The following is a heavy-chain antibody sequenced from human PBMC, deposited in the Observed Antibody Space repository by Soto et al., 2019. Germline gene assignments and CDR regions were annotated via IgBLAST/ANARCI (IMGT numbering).Heavy chain of an antibody. CDR2: ISAYNGNT. CDR1: GYTFTSYG. D-gene: IGHD3-22*01. CDR3: AQSPNFYYCDSSVTEDWFDP. V-gene: IGHV1-18*04. J-gene: IGHJ5*02. Sequence: ASVKVSCKASGYTFTSYGISWVRQAPGQGLEWMGWISAYNGNTNYAQKLQGRVTMTTDTSTSTAYMELRSLRSDDTAVYYCAQSPNFYYCDSSVTEDWFDPWGQGTLVTVS.